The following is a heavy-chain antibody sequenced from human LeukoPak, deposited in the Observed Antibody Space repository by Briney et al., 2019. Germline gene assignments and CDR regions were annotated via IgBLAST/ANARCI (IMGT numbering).Heavy chain of an antibody. J-gene: IGHJ4*02. V-gene: IGHV3-13*01. Sequence: GGSLRLSCAASGFTFSSYDIHWVRQTTGKGLEWVSVIGTTGDTFYPDSVKGRFTISRENAKNSVYLQMNSLRAGDTAVYYCARGRGYYLDYWGQGTLVTVSS. CDR2: IGTTGDT. CDR1: GFTFSSYD. CDR3: ARGRGYYLDY. D-gene: IGHD3-16*01.